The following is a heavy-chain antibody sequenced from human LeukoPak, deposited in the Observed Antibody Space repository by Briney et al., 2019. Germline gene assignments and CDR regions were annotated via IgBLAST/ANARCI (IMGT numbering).Heavy chain of an antibody. CDR1: GYTFTSYG. D-gene: IGHD5-12*01. CDR2: INPNSGGT. V-gene: IGHV1-2*03. CDR3: ARDQRVIVATGLPLAFDI. Sequence: LVASVKVSCKASGYTFTSYGISWVRQAPGQGLEWMGWINPNSGGTNYAQKFQGRVTMTRDTSISTAYMELSRLRSDDTAVYYCARDQRVIVATGLPLAFDIWGQGTMVTVSS. J-gene: IGHJ3*02.